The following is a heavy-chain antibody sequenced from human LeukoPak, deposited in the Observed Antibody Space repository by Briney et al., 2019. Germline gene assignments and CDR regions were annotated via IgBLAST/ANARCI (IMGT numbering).Heavy chain of an antibody. CDR1: GFTFDDYG. J-gene: IGHJ4*02. D-gene: IGHD4-17*01. CDR2: INWNGGST. V-gene: IGHV3-20*04. CDR3: AREGGPPGDGDYVKKADFDY. Sequence: GGSLRLSCAASGFTFDDYGMSWVRQAPGKGLEWVSGINWNGGSTGYADSVKGRFTISRDNAKNSLYLQMNSLRAEDTALYYCAREGGPPGDGDYVKKADFDYWGQGTLVTVSS.